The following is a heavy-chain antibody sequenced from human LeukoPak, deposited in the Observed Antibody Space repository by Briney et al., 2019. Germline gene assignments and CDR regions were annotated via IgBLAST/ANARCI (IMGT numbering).Heavy chain of an antibody. CDR2: ISGSGGST. D-gene: IGHD5-18*01. V-gene: IGHV3-23*01. CDR3: AKDRGNVYSYGYRWFDP. J-gene: IGHJ5*02. Sequence: GGSLRLSCAASGFTFSSYAMSWVRQAPGKGLGWVSAISGSGGSTYYADSVKGRFTISRDNSKNTLYLQMNSLRAEDTAVYYCAKDRGNVYSYGYRWFDPWGQGTLVTVSS. CDR1: GFTFSSYA.